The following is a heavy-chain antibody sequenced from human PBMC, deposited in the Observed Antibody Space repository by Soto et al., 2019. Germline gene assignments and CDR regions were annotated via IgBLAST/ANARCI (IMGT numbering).Heavy chain of an antibody. CDR2: IYRGGGT. J-gene: IGHJ3*02. V-gene: IGHV3-53*01. Sequence: EVQLVESGGGLIQPGGSLRLICAASGLSVTANYMTWVRQAPGKGLEWLSIIYRGGGTYYADSLKGRAIISRDGSRNMVFLQINSLTAGDAGVYYCARRDDSETFDIWGRGTVVNVSS. CDR3: ARRDDSETFDI. D-gene: IGHD5-18*01. CDR1: GLSVTANY.